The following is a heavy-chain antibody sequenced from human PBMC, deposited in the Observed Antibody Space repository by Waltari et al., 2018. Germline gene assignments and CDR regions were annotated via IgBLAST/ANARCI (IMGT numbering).Heavy chain of an antibody. J-gene: IGHJ2*01. CDR1: GFPFTSSA. D-gene: IGHD2-2*01. Sequence: QMQLVQSGPEVKKPGTSVKVSCKASGFPFTSSALQWVRQARVQRLEWIGWIVVGSGNTNYAQKFQERVTITRDMSTSTAYMELSSLRSEDTAVYYCAVSSRDSYWYFDLWGRGTLVTVSS. V-gene: IGHV1-58*01. CDR3: AVSSRDSYWYFDL. CDR2: IVVGSGNT.